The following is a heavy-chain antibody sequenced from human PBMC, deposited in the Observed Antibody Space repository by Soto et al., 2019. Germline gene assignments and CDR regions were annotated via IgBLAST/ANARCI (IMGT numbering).Heavy chain of an antibody. V-gene: IGHV4-31*03. CDR3: ARGPYGSGIFSY. D-gene: IGHD3-10*01. J-gene: IGHJ4*02. Sequence: PSETLSLTCTVSGGSISSGGYYWSWIRQHPGKGLEWIGYIYYSGSTYYNPSLKSRVTISVDTSKNQFSLKLSSVTAADTAVYYCARGPYGSGIFSYWGQGTLVTVSS. CDR2: IYYSGST. CDR1: GGSISSGGYY.